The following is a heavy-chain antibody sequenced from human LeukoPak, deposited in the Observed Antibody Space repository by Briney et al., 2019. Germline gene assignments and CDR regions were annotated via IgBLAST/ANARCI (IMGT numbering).Heavy chain of an antibody. Sequence: ASVKVSCKASGYTFTGYYMHWVRQAPGQGLEWKGWINPNSGGTNYAQKFQGRVTMTTDTSTSTAYMELRSLRSDDTAVYHCARDQGIYNYRIIDSWGQGTLVTVSS. CDR3: ARDQGIYNYRIIDS. D-gene: IGHD5-18*01. J-gene: IGHJ4*02. CDR1: GYTFTGYY. V-gene: IGHV1-2*02. CDR2: INPNSGGT.